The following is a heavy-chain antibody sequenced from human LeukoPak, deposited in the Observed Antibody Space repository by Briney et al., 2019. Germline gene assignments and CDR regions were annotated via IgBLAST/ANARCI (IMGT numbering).Heavy chain of an antibody. J-gene: IGHJ4*02. V-gene: IGHV1-18*01. D-gene: IGHD3-3*01. CDR1: GYTFTSYG. Sequence: ASVKVSCKASGYTFTSYGISWVRQAPGQGLEWMGWISAYNGNTNYAQKLQGRVTMTTDTSTSTAYMELRSLRSDDTAVYYCARTTQSYRITIFRVVIEALDYWGQGTLVTVSS. CDR2: ISAYNGNT. CDR3: ARTTQSYRITIFRVVIEALDY.